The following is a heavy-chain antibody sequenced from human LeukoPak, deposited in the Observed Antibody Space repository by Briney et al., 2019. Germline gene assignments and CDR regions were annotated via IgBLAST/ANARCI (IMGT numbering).Heavy chain of an antibody. V-gene: IGHV1-2*02. CDR1: GYTFSGYY. Sequence: GASVKVSCKASGYTFSGYYMHWVRQAPGQGLESMGWINSNSGARNYAPKFQGRVTFSRDNSISTAYMELSSLRSDDTAIYYYARGRGGATTGFDHWGQGTLVTVSS. CDR2: INSNSGAR. J-gene: IGHJ4*02. CDR3: ARGRGGATTGFDH. D-gene: IGHD1-26*01.